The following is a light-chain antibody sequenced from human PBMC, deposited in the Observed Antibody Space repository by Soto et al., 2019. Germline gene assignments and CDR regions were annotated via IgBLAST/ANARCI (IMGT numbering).Light chain of an antibody. CDR3: QQYDNLPLT. CDR1: QGISSY. J-gene: IGKJ4*01. V-gene: IGKV1-8*01. CDR2: AAS. Sequence: AIRMTQSPSSLSASTGDRVTITCRASQGISSYLAWYQQEPGKAPKLLIYAASTLQSGVPSRFSGSGSGTDFTFTISSLQPEDIATYYCQQYDNLPLTFGGGTKVDIK.